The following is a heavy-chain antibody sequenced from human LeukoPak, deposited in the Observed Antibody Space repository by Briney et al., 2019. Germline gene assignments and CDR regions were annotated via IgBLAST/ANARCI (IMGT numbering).Heavy chain of an antibody. CDR2: ISSSSSYI. J-gene: IGHJ6*03. CDR1: GFTFSSYS. CDR3: ARDSSSSWSNYYYYYYMDV. D-gene: IGHD6-13*01. Sequence: PGGSLRLSCAASGFTFSSYSMNWVRQAPGKGLEWVSSISSSSSYIYYADSVRGRFTISRDNAKNSLYLQMNSLRAEDTAVYYCARDSSSSWSNYYYYYYMDVWGKGTTVTVSS. V-gene: IGHV3-21*01.